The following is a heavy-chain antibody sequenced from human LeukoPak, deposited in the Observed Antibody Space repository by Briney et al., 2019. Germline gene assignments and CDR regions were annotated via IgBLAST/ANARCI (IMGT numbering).Heavy chain of an antibody. CDR1: GFTFHTYA. J-gene: IGHJ3*01. V-gene: IGHV3-23*01. CDR3: AKEPRWELLHSFDV. Sequence: GGSLRLSCAASGFTFHTYAMMWVRQAPGKGLEWVSSTRVSDGGAFYADSVKGRFTISRDNSEITLFLQMNSLRAEDTAVYYCAKEPRWELLHSFDVWGQGTMVTVSS. CDR2: TRVSDGGA. D-gene: IGHD1-26*01.